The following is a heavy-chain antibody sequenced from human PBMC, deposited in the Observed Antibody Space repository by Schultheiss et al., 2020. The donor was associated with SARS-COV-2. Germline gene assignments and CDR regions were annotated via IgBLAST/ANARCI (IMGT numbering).Heavy chain of an antibody. Sequence: GGSLRLSCAASGFTVSTNYMSWVRQTPEKGLEWVSAISGSGGSTYYADSVKGRFTISRDNAKNSLYLQMNSLRAEDTAVYYCANRGATVGATTFDYWGQGTLVTVSS. V-gene: IGHV3-23*01. CDR3: ANRGATVGATTFDY. D-gene: IGHD1-26*01. CDR1: GFTVSTNY. CDR2: ISGSGGST. J-gene: IGHJ4*02.